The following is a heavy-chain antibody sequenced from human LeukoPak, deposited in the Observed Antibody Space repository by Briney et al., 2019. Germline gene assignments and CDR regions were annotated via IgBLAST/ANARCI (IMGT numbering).Heavy chain of an antibody. CDR2: IYHSGST. CDR1: GGSISSSNW. J-gene: IGHJ6*04. D-gene: IGHD2-2*01. CDR3: ARLTDRLPAAIPQGMQYYYYYGMDV. Sequence: SGTLSLTCAVSGGSISSSNWWSWVRQPPGKGLEWIGEIYHSGSTNYNPSLKSRVTISVDKSKNQFSLKLSSVTAADTAVYYCARLTDRLPAAIPQGMQYYYYYGMDVWGKGTTVTVSS. V-gene: IGHV4-4*02.